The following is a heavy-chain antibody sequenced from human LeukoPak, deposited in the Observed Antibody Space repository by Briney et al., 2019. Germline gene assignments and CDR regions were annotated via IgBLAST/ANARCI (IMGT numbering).Heavy chain of an antibody. J-gene: IGHJ5*02. Sequence: GASVKVSCKASGYTFTSYAMNWVRQAPGQGLEWMGWINTNTGNPTYAQGFTGRFVFSLDNSVSTAYLQICSLKAEDTAVYYCARYCSSTSCYSWFHPWGQGTLVTVSS. D-gene: IGHD2-2*01. CDR1: GYTFTSYA. CDR3: ARYCSSTSCYSWFHP. V-gene: IGHV7-4-1*01. CDR2: INTNTGNP.